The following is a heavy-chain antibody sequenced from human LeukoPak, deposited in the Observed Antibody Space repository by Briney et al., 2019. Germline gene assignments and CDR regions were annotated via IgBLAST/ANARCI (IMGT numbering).Heavy chain of an antibody. CDR2: ISSSGSTI. CDR3: AVRNYYGSGPSEFDY. Sequence: PRGSPRLSCAASGFTFSDYYMSWIRQAPGKGLEWVSYISSSGSTIYYADSVKGRFTISRDNAKNSPYMQTNSLRAEDTAVYYCAVRNYYGSGPSEFDYWGQGTLVTVSS. D-gene: IGHD3-10*01. V-gene: IGHV3-11*01. CDR1: GFTFSDYY. J-gene: IGHJ4*02.